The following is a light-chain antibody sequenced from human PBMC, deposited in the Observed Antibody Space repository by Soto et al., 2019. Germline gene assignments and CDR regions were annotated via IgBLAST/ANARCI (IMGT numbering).Light chain of an antibody. CDR3: SSYTTTDTDV. J-gene: IGLJ1*01. CDR2: DVS. CDR1: TSDVGAYNY. V-gene: IGLV2-14*01. Sequence: QSVLTQPASVSGSPGQSITISCTGTTSDVGAYNYVSWFQQYPGKAPKLMIYDVSTRPSGVSYRFSGSKSGNTASLTISGLHAEDEADYYCSSYTTTDTDVFGTGTKLTVL.